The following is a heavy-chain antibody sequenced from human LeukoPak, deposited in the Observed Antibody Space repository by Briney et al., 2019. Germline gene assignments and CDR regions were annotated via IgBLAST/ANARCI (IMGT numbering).Heavy chain of an antibody. V-gene: IGHV3-7*05. Sequence: GGSLRLSCVGSGFTFSSHWMSWVRQAPGKGLEWVANIKQDGSGVDCVDSVKGRFTISRDNAKNSLFLQMNSLRAEDTAVYYCERDFIWGQGTLVTVSS. CDR1: GFTFSSHW. D-gene: IGHD3-10*01. CDR3: ERDFI. J-gene: IGHJ4*02. CDR2: IKQDGSGV.